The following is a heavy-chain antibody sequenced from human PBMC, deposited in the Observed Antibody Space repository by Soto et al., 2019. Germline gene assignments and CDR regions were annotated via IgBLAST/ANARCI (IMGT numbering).Heavy chain of an antibody. J-gene: IGHJ5*02. Sequence: ASVKVSCNAPGYTFFTYDISWVRQAPGQGLEWMGWISTYSGDTKYAQKFQGRVTMTTDTSTTTAYLELRSLRSDDTAVYYCARHHGPTTSENWFDPWRKGTLVTVSS. CDR3: ARHHGPTTSENWFDP. D-gene: IGHD5-12*01. CDR2: ISTYSGDT. CDR1: GYTFFTYD. V-gene: IGHV1-18*01.